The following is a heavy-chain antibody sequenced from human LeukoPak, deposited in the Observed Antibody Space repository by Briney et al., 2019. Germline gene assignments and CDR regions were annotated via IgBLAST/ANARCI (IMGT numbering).Heavy chain of an antibody. J-gene: IGHJ1*01. Sequence: ASVKVSCKASGYTFTSYGISWVRQALGQGLEWMGWISAYNGNTNYAQKLQGRVTMTTDTSTSTAYMELRSLRSDDTAVYYCARDLEAAGTLDEYFQHWGRGTLVTVSS. V-gene: IGHV1-18*01. CDR3: ARDLEAAGTLDEYFQH. D-gene: IGHD6-13*01. CDR2: ISAYNGNT. CDR1: GYTFTSYG.